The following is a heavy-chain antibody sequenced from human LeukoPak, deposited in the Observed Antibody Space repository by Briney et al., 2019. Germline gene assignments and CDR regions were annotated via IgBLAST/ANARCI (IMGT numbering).Heavy chain of an antibody. CDR1: GYTFTSYY. V-gene: IGHV1-46*01. CDR2: INPSGGST. Sequence: ASVNVSCKASGYTFTSYYMHWVRQAPGQGLEWMGIINPSGGSTSYAQKFQGRVTMTRDTSTSTVYMELSSLRSEDTAVYYCARKAAMVPSLDYWGQGTLVTVSS. D-gene: IGHD5-18*01. CDR3: ARKAAMVPSLDY. J-gene: IGHJ4*02.